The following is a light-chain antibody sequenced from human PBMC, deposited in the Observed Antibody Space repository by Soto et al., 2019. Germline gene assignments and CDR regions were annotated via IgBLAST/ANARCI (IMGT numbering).Light chain of an antibody. J-gene: IGKJ4*01. CDR2: DAS. Sequence: EIVLTQSPATLSLSPGERATLSCRASQSLSSQLAWYQRKPGQAPRLLIHDASNRATGIPARFSGSGSATDFTLTISSLEPEDFAVYYCQQRSNWPLTFGGGTKVEIK. CDR3: QQRSNWPLT. V-gene: IGKV3-11*01. CDR1: QSLSSQ.